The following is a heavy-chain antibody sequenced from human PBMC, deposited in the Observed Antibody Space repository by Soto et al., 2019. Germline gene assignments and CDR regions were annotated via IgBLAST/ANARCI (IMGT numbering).Heavy chain of an antibody. J-gene: IGHJ6*02. Sequence: KSSETLSLTCTVSGGSISSGDSYWSWIRQSPGRGLEWTGYIYYSGSTYYNPSLRSRVTISVDTSKNQFSLKLNSVTAADTAVYFCAREGAASHSYYYGTDVWGQGTTVTVSS. CDR1: GGSISSGDSY. V-gene: IGHV4-30-4*01. D-gene: IGHD3-16*01. CDR3: AREGAASHSYYYGTDV. CDR2: IYYSGST.